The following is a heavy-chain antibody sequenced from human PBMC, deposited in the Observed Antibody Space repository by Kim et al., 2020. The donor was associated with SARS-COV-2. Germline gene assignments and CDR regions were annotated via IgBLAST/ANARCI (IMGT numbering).Heavy chain of an antibody. D-gene: IGHD4-17*01. CDR2: ISSSSSYI. CDR1: GFTFSSYS. Sequence: GGSLRLSCAASGFTFSSYSMNWVRQAPGKGLEWVSSISSSSSYIYYADSVKGRFTISRDNAKHSLYLQMNSLRAEDTAVYYCARDPYGGYLFYYYYVMDVWGQGTTVTVSS. CDR3: ARDPYGGYLFYYYYVMDV. J-gene: IGHJ6*02. V-gene: IGHV3-21*01.